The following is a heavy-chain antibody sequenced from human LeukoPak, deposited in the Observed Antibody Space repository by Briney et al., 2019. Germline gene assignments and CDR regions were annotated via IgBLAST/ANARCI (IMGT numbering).Heavy chain of an antibody. CDR3: ARDDPAGTLNY. V-gene: IGHV3-74*01. D-gene: IGHD6-13*01. CDR1: GFTFSSYW. J-gene: IGHJ4*02. CDR2: INSDGSST. Sequence: VGALRLSCAASGFTFSSYWMHWVRQAPGKGLVWVSRINSDGSSTNYTDSVKGRFTISRDNAKNTLYLQVNSLRAEDTAVYYCARDDPAGTLNYWGQGTLVTVSS.